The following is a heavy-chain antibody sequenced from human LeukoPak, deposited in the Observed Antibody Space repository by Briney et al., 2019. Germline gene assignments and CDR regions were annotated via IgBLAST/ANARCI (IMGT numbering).Heavy chain of an antibody. V-gene: IGHV3-74*01. J-gene: IGHJ4*02. CDR3: ARVIDDYYSLVFDY. CDR1: GFTFSTYW. Sequence: AGGSLRLSCAASGFTFSTYWMHWVRQVPGKELVWVSRINNDGRSTSYADSVKGRFTISRDNAKNTLYLQMTFLRADDTAVYYCARVIDDYYSLVFDYWGQGTLVTVSS. D-gene: IGHD2-21*02. CDR2: INNDGRST.